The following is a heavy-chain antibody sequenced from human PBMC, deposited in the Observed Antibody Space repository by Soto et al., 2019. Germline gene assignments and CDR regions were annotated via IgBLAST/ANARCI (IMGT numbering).Heavy chain of an antibody. J-gene: IGHJ3*02. CDR1: GGSVSSGSYY. V-gene: IGHV4-61*01. CDR3: ARDPTRYCTNGVCYEDHDAFDI. D-gene: IGHD2-8*01. CDR2: IYYSGST. Sequence: SETLSLTCTVSGGSVSSGSYYWSWIRQPPGKGLEWIGYIYYSGSTNYNPSLRSRVTISVDTSKNQFSLKLSSVTAADTAVYYCARDPTRYCTNGVCYEDHDAFDIWGQGTMVTVSS.